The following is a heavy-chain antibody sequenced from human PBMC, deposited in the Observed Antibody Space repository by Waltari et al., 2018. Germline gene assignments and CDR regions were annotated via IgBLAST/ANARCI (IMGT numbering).Heavy chain of an antibody. V-gene: IGHV4-39*01. CDR3: ATKRESSASGFDY. Sequence: QLQLQESGPGLVKPSETLSFTCTVSGGSISSSSYYWGWIRQPPGKGLEWIGSSYYSGGTYYNPSLKSQVTISVDTSKNQFALKLSSVTAADTAVYYCATKRESSASGFDYWGQGTLVTVSS. D-gene: IGHD6-19*01. CDR2: SYYSGGT. J-gene: IGHJ4*02. CDR1: GGSISSSSYY.